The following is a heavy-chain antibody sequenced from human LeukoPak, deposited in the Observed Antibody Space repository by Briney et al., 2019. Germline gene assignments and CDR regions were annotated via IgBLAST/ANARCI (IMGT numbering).Heavy chain of an antibody. D-gene: IGHD2-2*01. CDR3: ARPTEGYCSSASCFGFSYSYYMDV. CDR2: MNQSGST. CDR1: GDSFSGYY. J-gene: IGHJ6*03. V-gene: IGHV4-34*01. Sequence: PSETLSLTCAVYGDSFSGYYWSWVRQPPGKGLEWNGEMNQSGSTNYNPSLKSRVPISVDTSKNQFSLKLSSVIAADTAVYYCARPTEGYCSSASCFGFSYSYYMDVWGKGTTVTISS.